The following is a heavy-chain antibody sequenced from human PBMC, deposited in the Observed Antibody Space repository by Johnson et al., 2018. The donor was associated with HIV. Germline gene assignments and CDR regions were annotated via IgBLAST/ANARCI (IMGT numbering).Heavy chain of an antibody. Sequence: VQLVASGGGLVQPGRSLRLSCAASGFTFDDYAMHWVRQAPGKGLEWVSGISWTSGSMGYADSVKGRFTIPRDNAKNSLYLQMNSLRAEDTALYYCARERVLGAFDIWGQGTMVTVSS. J-gene: IGHJ3*02. V-gene: IGHV3-9*01. CDR1: GFTFDDYA. CDR2: ISWTSGSM. CDR3: ARERVLGAFDI.